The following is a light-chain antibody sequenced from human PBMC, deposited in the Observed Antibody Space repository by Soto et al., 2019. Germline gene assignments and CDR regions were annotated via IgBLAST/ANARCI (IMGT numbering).Light chain of an antibody. CDR2: DAS. Sequence: IVFTQSPGTLSFSPVDTSTLSCSASQYVSNDYLAWYQQRPGQAPRLLIYDASRRATGIPDRFSGSGSGTDFSLTISRLEPENFAVYYCQQYGSSPITFGQGTRLEIK. V-gene: IGKV3-20*01. CDR3: QQYGSSPIT. CDR1: QYVSNDY. J-gene: IGKJ5*01.